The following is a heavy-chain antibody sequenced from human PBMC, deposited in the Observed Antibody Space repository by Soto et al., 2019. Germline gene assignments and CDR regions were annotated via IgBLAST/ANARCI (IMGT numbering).Heavy chain of an antibody. CDR1: GGSISSSSYY. Sequence: SETLSLTCTVSGGSISSSSYYWGWIRQSPGKGLEWIGSFYYSGSTYYSPSLKSRVTVSGDTSKKQISLRLSSVTAAGTAVYYCARISVASRYLDVWGKGSTVTASS. V-gene: IGHV4-39*01. D-gene: IGHD5-12*01. CDR3: ARISVASRYLDV. CDR2: FYYSGST. J-gene: IGHJ6*03.